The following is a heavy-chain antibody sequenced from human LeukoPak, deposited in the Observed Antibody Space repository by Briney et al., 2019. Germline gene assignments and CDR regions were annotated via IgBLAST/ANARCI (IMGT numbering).Heavy chain of an antibody. D-gene: IGHD2-15*01. J-gene: IGHJ4*02. CDR1: GFTFSSYA. V-gene: IGHV3-30-3*01. CDR3: ARGEGGYCSGGSCYIDY. Sequence: GRSLRLSCAASGFTFSSYAMHWVRQAPGKGLEWVAVISYDGSNKNYADSVKGRFTISRDNSKNTLYLQMNSLRAEDTAVYYCARGEGGYCSGGSCYIDYWGQGTLVTVSS. CDR2: ISYDGSNK.